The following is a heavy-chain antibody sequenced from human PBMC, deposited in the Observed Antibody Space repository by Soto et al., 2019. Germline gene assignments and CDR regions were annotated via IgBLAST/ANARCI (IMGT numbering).Heavy chain of an antibody. CDR2: IMPFVGSG. D-gene: IGHD3-22*01. J-gene: IGHJ4*02. V-gene: IGHV1-69*01. CDR3: ARDRAGYYSHFVY. CDR1: RGTFTNYA. Sequence: QVYLVQSGAEVKKPGSSVKVSCKALRGTFTNYAFSWVRQAPGQGLEWMGGIMPFVGSGNYAQKFQGRINITADESTSSVYLELTSLRSEDTAVYYCARDRAGYYSHFVYWGQGTLVTASS.